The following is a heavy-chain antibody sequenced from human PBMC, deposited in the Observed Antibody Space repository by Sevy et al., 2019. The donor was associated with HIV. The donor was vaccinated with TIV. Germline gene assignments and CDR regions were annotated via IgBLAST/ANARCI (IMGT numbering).Heavy chain of an antibody. J-gene: IGHJ4*02. Sequence: GESLKISCAASGFTVSSNYMSWVRQAPGKGLEWVSVIYSGGSTYYADSVKGRFTISRDNSKNTLYLQMNSLRAEDTAVYYCARGVIVVVPAAYYFDYWGQGTLVTVSS. CDR2: IYSGGST. CDR3: ARGVIVVVPAAYYFDY. D-gene: IGHD2-2*01. V-gene: IGHV3-53*01. CDR1: GFTVSSNY.